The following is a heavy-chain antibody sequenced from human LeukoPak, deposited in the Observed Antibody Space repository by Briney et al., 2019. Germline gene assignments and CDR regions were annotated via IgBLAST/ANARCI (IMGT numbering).Heavy chain of an antibody. CDR3: ARHGSGWYYFDY. CDR1: GGSFSGYY. CDR2: LNHSGST. D-gene: IGHD6-19*01. V-gene: IGHV4-34*01. Sequence: SETLSLTCAVYGGSFSGYYWSWIRQPPGKGLEWIGELNHSGSTNYNPSLKSRVTISVDTSKNQFSLKLSSVTAADTAVYYCARHGSGWYYFDYWGQGTLVTVSS. J-gene: IGHJ4*02.